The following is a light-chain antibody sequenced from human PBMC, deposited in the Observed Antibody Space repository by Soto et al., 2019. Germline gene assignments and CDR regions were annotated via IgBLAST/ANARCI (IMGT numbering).Light chain of an antibody. CDR2: DAS. Sequence: EIVLTQSPTTLSLSPGERATLSCRASQSIGRYLAWYQQTPGQVPRLLIYDASDRATGIPARFSGSGSGTDFTLTISSLEPEDFAVYHCQQRFSWPLTFGGGTKVEIK. CDR1: QSIGRY. V-gene: IGKV3-11*01. CDR3: QQRFSWPLT. J-gene: IGKJ4*01.